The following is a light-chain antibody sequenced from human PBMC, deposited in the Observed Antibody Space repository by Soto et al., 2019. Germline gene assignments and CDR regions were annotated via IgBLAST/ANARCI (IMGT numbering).Light chain of an antibody. CDR1: QGIRND. J-gene: IGKJ1*01. V-gene: IGKV1-6*01. Sequence: AIQMTQSPSSLSASVGDRVTITCRASQGIRNDLGWYQQKPGKAPELLIYSASSLRSGVPSRFSGSGSGTDFTLIISSLQDADFATYYCLQDYDYPLTFGQGTKVEIK. CDR2: SAS. CDR3: LQDYDYPLT.